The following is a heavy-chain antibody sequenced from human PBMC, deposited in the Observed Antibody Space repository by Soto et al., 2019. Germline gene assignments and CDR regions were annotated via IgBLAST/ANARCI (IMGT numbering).Heavy chain of an antibody. CDR2: TYYRSKWYN. Sequence: SQTLSLTCAISGDSVSSSSVTCNWIRQSPSRGLEWLGRTYYRSKWYNDYAESVKSRIPINPDTSKNQFSLHLNSVTPADTAVYYCVRLIGNSWLDFWGQGTLVTVSS. D-gene: IGHD1-26*01. CDR1: GDSVSSSSVT. J-gene: IGHJ5*01. CDR3: VRLIGNSWLDF. V-gene: IGHV6-1*01.